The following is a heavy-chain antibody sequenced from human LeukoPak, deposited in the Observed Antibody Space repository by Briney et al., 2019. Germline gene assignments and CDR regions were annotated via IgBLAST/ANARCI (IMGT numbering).Heavy chain of an antibody. CDR3: ARDWLGGSYLNVTNWYFDL. D-gene: IGHD1-26*01. V-gene: IGHV3-30*04. J-gene: IGHJ2*01. CDR1: GFTFSSYA. Sequence: GGSLRLSCAASGFTFSSYAMHWVRQAPGKGLEWVAVISYDGSNKYYADSVKGRFTISRDNSKNTLYLQMNSLRAEDTAVYYCARDWLGGSYLNVTNWYFDLWGRGTLVTVSS. CDR2: ISYDGSNK.